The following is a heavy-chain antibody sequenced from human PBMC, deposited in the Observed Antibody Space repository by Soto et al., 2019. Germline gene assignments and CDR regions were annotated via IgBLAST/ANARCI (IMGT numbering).Heavy chain of an antibody. Sequence: QVPLQESGPGLVRPSETLSLTCSVSGGSITSPNYFWGWVRRAPGRGPEWIGNIFYNGSTDYRPSLQGRVTISVDTYRNPVALRLASVTAADTAIYYCTIVAFSAEDQSNWFVPWGHGTLVTVSS. CDR1: GGSITSPNYF. CDR3: TIVAFSAEDQSNWFVP. V-gene: IGHV4-39*02. D-gene: IGHD3-3*02. J-gene: IGHJ5*02. CDR2: IFYNGST.